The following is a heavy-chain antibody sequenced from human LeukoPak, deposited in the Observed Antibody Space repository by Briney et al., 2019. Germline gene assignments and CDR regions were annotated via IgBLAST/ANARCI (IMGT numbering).Heavy chain of an antibody. V-gene: IGHV3-7*01. CDR2: IKQDGSEK. D-gene: IGHD3-22*01. CDR3: ARDRYYDSSGYYPY. Sequence: PGGSLRLSCAASGFSFSSYWMRWVRQAPGKGLEWVANIKQDGSEKNYEASVKGRFTISRDNAKNSLYLQMNSLRAEDTAVYYCARDRYYDSSGYYPYWGQGTLVTVSS. CDR1: GFSFSSYW. J-gene: IGHJ1*01.